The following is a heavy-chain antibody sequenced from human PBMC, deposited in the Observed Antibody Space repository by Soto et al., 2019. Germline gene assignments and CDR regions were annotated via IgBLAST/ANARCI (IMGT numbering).Heavy chain of an antibody. V-gene: IGHV3-7*01. CDR3: AIDHRFLEPLSCFDP. CDR1: GFTFSSYW. CDR2: IKQDGSEK. D-gene: IGHD3-3*01. J-gene: IGHJ5*02. Sequence: EVQLVESGGGLVQPGGSLRLSCAASGFTFSSYWMSWVRQAPGKGLEWVANIKQDGSEKYYVDSLKGRFTITRDNAKKSLYLKADCLRAEDMAEYRCAIDHRFLEPLSCFDPGGQGPQITVPS.